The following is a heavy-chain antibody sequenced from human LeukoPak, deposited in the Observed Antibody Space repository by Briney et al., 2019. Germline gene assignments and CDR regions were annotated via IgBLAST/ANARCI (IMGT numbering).Heavy chain of an antibody. CDR2: IYHSGST. D-gene: IGHD6-13*01. Sequence: SETLSLTCAVSGYSISSGYYWGWIRQPPGEGLEWIGSIYHSGSTYYNPSLKSRVTISVDTSKNQFSLKLSSVTAADTAVYYCARQPLILAAGFRFDPWGQGTLVTVSS. CDR1: GYSISSGYY. V-gene: IGHV4-38-2*01. J-gene: IGHJ5*02. CDR3: ARQPLILAAGFRFDP.